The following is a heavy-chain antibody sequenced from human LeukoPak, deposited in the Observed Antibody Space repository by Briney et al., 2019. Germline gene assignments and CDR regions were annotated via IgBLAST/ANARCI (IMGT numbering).Heavy chain of an antibody. CDR3: VKDRTRDSSGYYYFDY. CDR1: GFTFSSYA. Sequence: GGSLRLSCSASGFTFSSYAMHWVRQAPGKGLEYVSAISSNGGSTYYADSVKGRFTISRDNSKNTLYLQMSSLRAEDTAVYYCVKDRTRDSSGYYYFDYWGQGTLVTVSS. CDR2: ISSNGGST. V-gene: IGHV3-64D*09. D-gene: IGHD3-22*01. J-gene: IGHJ4*02.